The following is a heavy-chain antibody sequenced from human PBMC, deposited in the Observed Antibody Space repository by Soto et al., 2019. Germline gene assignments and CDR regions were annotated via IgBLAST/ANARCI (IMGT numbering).Heavy chain of an antibody. CDR1: GGSIGSGGYY. J-gene: IGHJ5*02. CDR2: IYYSGNT. V-gene: IGHV4-31*03. Sequence: QVQLQESGPGLVKPSQTLSLTCTVSGGSIGSGGYYWNWIRQHPGKGLEWIGYIYYSGNTYYNPSLKSRVSISVDSSKNQFSLKLNSVTAADTAVYYCARSVFPWGQGTLVTVPS. CDR3: ARSVFP.